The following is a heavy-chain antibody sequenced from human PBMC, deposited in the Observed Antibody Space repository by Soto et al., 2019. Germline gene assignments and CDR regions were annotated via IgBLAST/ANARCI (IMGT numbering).Heavy chain of an antibody. V-gene: IGHV4-39*01. CDR2: IYYSGST. Sequence: SKTLSLTCTVSGGSISSSSYYWGWIRQPPGKGLEWIGSIYYSGSTYYNPSLKSRVTISVDTSKNQFSLKLSSVTAADTAVYYCARLSWGWSRYYYYYMDVWGRGTTVTVSS. D-gene: IGHD2-15*01. J-gene: IGHJ6*03. CDR1: GGSISSSSYY. CDR3: ARLSWGWSRYYYYYMDV.